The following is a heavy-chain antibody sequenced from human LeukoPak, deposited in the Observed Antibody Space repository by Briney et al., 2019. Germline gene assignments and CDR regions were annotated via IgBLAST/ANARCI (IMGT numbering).Heavy chain of an antibody. V-gene: IGHV3-30*04. J-gene: IGHJ4*02. Sequence: GGSLRLSCAASGFTFSSYAMHWVRQAPGKGLEWVAVISYDGSNKYYADSVKGRFTISRDNSKNTLYLQMNSLRAEDTGVYYCERDGFDYWGQGTLVTVSS. CDR2: ISYDGSNK. CDR1: GFTFSSYA. CDR3: ERDGFDY.